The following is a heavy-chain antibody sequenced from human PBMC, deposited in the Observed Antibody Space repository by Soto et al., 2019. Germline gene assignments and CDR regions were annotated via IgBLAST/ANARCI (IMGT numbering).Heavy chain of an antibody. CDR2: IVVGSGNT. CDR1: GFTFTSSA. J-gene: IGHJ4*02. CDR3: AAGGPVDYYDSSGYYPHY. Sequence: SVKVSCKASGFTFTSSAVQWVRQARGQRLEWIGWIVVGSGNTNYAQKYKERVTITRDMSTSTAYMELSSLRSEDTALFYFAAGGPVDYYDSSGYYPHYWGQGTLVTVPS. D-gene: IGHD3-22*01. V-gene: IGHV1-58*01.